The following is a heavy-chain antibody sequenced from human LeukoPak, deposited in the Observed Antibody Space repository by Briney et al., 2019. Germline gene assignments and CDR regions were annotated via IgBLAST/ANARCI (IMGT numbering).Heavy chain of an antibody. CDR3: ARSTRDGYNPHFDY. V-gene: IGHV4-39*07. CDR2: IYYSGST. Sequence: SETLSLTCTVSGGSIFSNSYYWGWIRQPPGKGLEWIGTIYYSGSTYYNPSLQSRLTISVDTSKNQFSLKLTSVTAADTAVYYCARSTRDGYNPHFDYWGQGTLVTVSS. J-gene: IGHJ4*02. D-gene: IGHD5-24*01. CDR1: GGSIFSNSYY.